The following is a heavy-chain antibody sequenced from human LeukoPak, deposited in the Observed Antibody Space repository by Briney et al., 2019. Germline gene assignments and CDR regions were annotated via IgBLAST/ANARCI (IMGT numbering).Heavy chain of an antibody. CDR2: ISGSGGST. CDR1: GFTFSSYA. Sequence: PGGSLRLSCAASGFTFSSYAMSWVRQAPGKGLEWVSAISGSGGSTYYADSVKGRFTISRDNSKNTLYLQMNSLRAKDTAVYYCAKGDGVTCYSGIAYWGQGTLVTVSS. J-gene: IGHJ4*02. CDR3: AKGDGVTCYSGIAY. D-gene: IGHD2-15*01. V-gene: IGHV3-23*01.